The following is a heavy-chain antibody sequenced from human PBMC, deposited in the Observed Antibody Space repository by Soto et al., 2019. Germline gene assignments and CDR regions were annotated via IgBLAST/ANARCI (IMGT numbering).Heavy chain of an antibody. D-gene: IGHD5-12*01. CDR1: RFTCSSYA. V-gene: IGHV3-23*01. CDR3: AKEMYGGYDGGNDY. CDR2: ISGGGGNT. J-gene: IGHJ4*02. Sequence: GGSLRLSCAASRFTCSSYAMNWVRLAPGRGLEWVSLISGGGGNTYYADSVKGRFTISRDNSKNTLYLQMNSLRAEDTAVYYCAKEMYGGYDGGNDYWGQGTLVTVSS.